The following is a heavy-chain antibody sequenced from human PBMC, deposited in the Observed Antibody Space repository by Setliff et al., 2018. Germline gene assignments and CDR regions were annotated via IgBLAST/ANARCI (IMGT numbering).Heavy chain of an antibody. CDR2: IYITGNP. Sequence: SETLSLTCAVSGASIRQISYFWTWVRQPAGKGLEWIGHIYITGNPNVNPSLKSRVAMSLDNSGNQFSLKLSSVTAADTAVYYCASEVLQFLEWTQEPYGMDVWGQGTTVTVSS. V-gene: IGHV4-4*07. J-gene: IGHJ6*02. D-gene: IGHD3-3*01. CDR1: GASIRQISYF. CDR3: ASEVLQFLEWTQEPYGMDV.